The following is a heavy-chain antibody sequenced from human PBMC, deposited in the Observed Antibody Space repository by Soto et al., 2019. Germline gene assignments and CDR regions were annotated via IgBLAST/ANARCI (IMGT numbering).Heavy chain of an antibody. D-gene: IGHD1-1*01. CDR3: ARGERRAVYGMDV. CDR2: ISAYNGNT. J-gene: IGHJ6*02. V-gene: IGHV1-18*01. CDR1: GYTFTSYG. Sequence: QVQLVQSGAEVKKPGASVKVSWKASGYTFTSYGISWVRQAPGQGLEWMGWISAYNGNTNYAQKVQGRVTITTDTSTSTAYMELRSLSSDDTAVYYCARGERRAVYGMDVWGQGTTVTVSS.